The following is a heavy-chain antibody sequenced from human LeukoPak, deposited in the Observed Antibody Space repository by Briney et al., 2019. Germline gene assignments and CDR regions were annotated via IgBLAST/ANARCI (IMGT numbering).Heavy chain of an antibody. V-gene: IGHV3-74*01. Sequence: GGSLRLSCTASGFAFSTYSMFWVRHVPGKGLGWVSQIDIAGASITYGDFAKGRFTTSRDNASKTLYLQMNSWRVGDTAICFCARGTATTAGIDYWGQETRVTVSS. CDR3: ARGTATTAGIDY. CDR1: GFAFSTYS. D-gene: IGHD1/OR15-1a*01. CDR2: IDIAGASI. J-gene: IGHJ4*02.